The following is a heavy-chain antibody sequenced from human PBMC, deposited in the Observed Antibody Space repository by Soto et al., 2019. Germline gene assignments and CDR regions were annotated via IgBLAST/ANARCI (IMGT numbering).Heavy chain of an antibody. D-gene: IGHD3-22*01. J-gene: IGHJ6*02. CDR1: GGSISSSDG. CDR3: ARSPDSSGYYPRRYYYGMDV. V-gene: IGHV4-4*02. Sequence: SETLCLTCAVSGGSISSSDGWSWVRQPPGKGLEWIGEIYHSGSTNYNPSLKRRVSISVDKSKNQFSLKLSSVTAADTAVYYCARSPDSSGYYPRRYYYGMDVWGQGTTVTVSS. CDR2: IYHSGST.